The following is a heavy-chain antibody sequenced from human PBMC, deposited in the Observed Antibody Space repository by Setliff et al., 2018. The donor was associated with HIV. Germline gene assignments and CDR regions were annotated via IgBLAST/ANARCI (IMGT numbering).Heavy chain of an antibody. CDR2: INSDGSSI. J-gene: IGHJ4*02. V-gene: IGHV3-74*01. CDR1: GFIFSNYW. D-gene: IGHD5-12*01. Sequence: GGSLRLSCAASGFIFSNYWMHWVRQAPGKGLVWVSRINSDGSSISYADSVKGRFTISRDNAKNTLYLQMNSLRGEDTAVYYCAKDPRAAVATICDYWGQGTLVTVSS. CDR3: AKDPRAAVATICDY.